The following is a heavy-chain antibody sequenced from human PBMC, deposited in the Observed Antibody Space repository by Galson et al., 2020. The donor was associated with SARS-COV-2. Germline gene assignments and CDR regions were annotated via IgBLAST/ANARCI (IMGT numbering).Heavy chain of an antibody. V-gene: IGHV3-53*01. D-gene: IGHD4-17*01. Sequence: GESLKISCAASGFTVSSRYISWVRQAPGKGLEWVSLIYPTGNTFYAVSVKGRFTVSRDNSRNTLFLQMNSLRAEDTAVYYCARLHYGEYAPEAFDIWGPGTRVTVAS. CDR2: IYPTGNT. J-gene: IGHJ3*02. CDR1: GFTVSSRY. CDR3: ARLHYGEYAPEAFDI.